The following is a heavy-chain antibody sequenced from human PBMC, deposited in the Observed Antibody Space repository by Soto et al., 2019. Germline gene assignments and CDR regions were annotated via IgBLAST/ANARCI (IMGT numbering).Heavy chain of an antibody. CDR3: ARATGGGGSGYYLADLIDY. Sequence: QVQLVESGGGLVKPGGSLRLSCAASGFTFSDYYMSWIRQAPGKGLEWVSYISSSSSYTNYADSVKGRFTISRDNAKNSLYLQMNSLRAEDTAVYYCARATGGGGSGYYLADLIDYWGQGTLVTVSS. CDR2: ISSSSSYT. V-gene: IGHV3-11*05. CDR1: GFTFSDYY. D-gene: IGHD3-22*01. J-gene: IGHJ4*02.